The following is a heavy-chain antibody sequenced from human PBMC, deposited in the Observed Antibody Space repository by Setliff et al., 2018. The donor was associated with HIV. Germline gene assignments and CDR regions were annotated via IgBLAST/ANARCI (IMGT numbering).Heavy chain of an antibody. CDR3: ARGRQGGRYCSGGSCPGGYYYYYMDV. Sequence: LRLSCAASGFTFNNYAMNWVRQAPGKGLEWASGISGSGGDTYYADSVKGRFTISRDNSKNTLYLQMNSLRSEDTAVYYCARGRQGGRYCSGGSCPGGYYYYYMDVWGKGTTVTVSS. CDR2: ISGSGGDT. D-gene: IGHD2-15*01. J-gene: IGHJ6*03. V-gene: IGHV3-23*01. CDR1: GFTFNNYA.